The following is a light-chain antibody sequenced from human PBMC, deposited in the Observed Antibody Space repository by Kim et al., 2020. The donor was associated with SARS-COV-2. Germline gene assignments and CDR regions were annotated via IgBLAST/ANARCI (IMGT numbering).Light chain of an antibody. V-gene: IGKV3-20*01. CDR3: QQSGT. CDR1: QSISSSY. J-gene: IGKJ4*01. CDR2: TAS. Sequence: GTLSLSPGERAPLSGRASQSISSSYLAWYQQKPGQAPRLLIYTASSRATGIPHRFSGSGSGTDFTLTINRLEPEDFAVYYCQQSGTFGGGTKLEI.